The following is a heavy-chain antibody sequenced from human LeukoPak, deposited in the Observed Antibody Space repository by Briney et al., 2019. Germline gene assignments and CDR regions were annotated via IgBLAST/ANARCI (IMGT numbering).Heavy chain of an antibody. CDR2: ISATAGIT. CDR3: AKLSSTWYNDY. V-gene: IGHV3-23*01. Sequence: PGGSLRLSCAASGFTFSSYEMNWVRQAPGKGLEWVSTISATAGITFYADSVKGRFTISRDNSKNALYLQMSSLRAEDTAVFYCAKLSSTWYNDYWGQGTLVTVSS. J-gene: IGHJ4*02. D-gene: IGHD6-13*01. CDR1: GFTFSSYE.